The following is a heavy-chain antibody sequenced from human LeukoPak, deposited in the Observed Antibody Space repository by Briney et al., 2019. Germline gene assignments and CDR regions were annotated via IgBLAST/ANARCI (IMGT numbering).Heavy chain of an antibody. Sequence: GGSLRLSCAASGFTFSNYGMSWVRQAPGKGLEWVLAISGSGGSTYYADSVKGRFTISRDNSKKTLYLQMNSLRAEDTAVYYCAKELNSGSLFDYWGQGTLVTVSS. CDR2: ISGSGGST. V-gene: IGHV3-23*01. J-gene: IGHJ4*02. D-gene: IGHD1-26*01. CDR1: GFTFSNYG. CDR3: AKELNSGSLFDY.